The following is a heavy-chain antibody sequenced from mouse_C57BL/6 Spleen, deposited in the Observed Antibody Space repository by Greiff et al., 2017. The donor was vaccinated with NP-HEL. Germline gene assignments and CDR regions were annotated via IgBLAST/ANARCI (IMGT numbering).Heavy chain of an antibody. J-gene: IGHJ2*01. D-gene: IGHD4-1*01. CDR3: ARWDLGDDY. CDR1: GYTFNSYW. Sequence: VQLQQSGAELVKPGASVKLSCKASGYTFNSYWMHWVKQRPGQGLEWIGNINPSSGYTKYHQKFKDKATLTAEQSSSTAYIRLSSLTYADSAVYSCARWDLGDDYWGQGTTLTVSS. CDR2: INPSSGYT. V-gene: IGHV1-7*01.